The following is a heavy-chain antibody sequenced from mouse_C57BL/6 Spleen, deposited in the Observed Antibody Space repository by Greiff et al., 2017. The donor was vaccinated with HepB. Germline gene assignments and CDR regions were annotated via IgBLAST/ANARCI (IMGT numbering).Heavy chain of an antibody. CDR2: ISSGGSYT. D-gene: IGHD1-1*01. V-gene: IGHV5-6*01. CDR3: ARHYGSSRAWFAY. CDR1: GFTFSSYG. J-gene: IGHJ3*01. Sequence: EVKVVESGGDLVKPGGSLKLSCAASGFTFSSYGMSWVRQTPDKRLEWVATISSGGSYTYYPDSVKGRFTISRDNAKNTLYLQMSSLKSEDTAMYYCARHYGSSRAWFAYWGQGTLVTVSA.